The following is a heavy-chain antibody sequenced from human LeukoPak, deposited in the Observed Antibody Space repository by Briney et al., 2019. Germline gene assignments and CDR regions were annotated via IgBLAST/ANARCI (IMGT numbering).Heavy chain of an antibody. D-gene: IGHD2-15*01. CDR3: ARPYCSGGSCYPRGWFDP. Sequence: SETLSLTCAVYGGSFSGYYWSWIRQPPGKGLEWIGEINHSGSTNYNPSLKRRVTISVDTSKNQFSLKLSSVTAADTAVYYCARPYCSGGSCYPRGWFDPWGQGTLVTVSS. J-gene: IGHJ5*02. V-gene: IGHV4-34*01. CDR1: GGSFSGYY. CDR2: INHSGST.